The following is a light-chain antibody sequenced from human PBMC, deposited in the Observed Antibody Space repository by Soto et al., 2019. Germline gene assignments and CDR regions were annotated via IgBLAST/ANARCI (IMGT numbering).Light chain of an antibody. V-gene: IGKV3-20*01. CDR2: AVS. CDR3: QQYGTSPPGVY. Sequence: EIVLTQSPGTLSLSPGERATLSCRASQSVSSSYLAWYQQKPGQAPRLLIYAVSSRALGIPDRFSGSGSGTDFTLTISRLEPDDFAVYFCQQYGTSPPGVYFGPGTKVDI. CDR1: QSVSSSY. J-gene: IGKJ3*01.